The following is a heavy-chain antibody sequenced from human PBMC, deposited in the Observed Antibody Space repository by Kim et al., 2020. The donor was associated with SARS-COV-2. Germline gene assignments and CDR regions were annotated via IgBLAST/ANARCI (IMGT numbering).Heavy chain of an antibody. V-gene: IGHV4-59*09. J-gene: IGHJ5*02. D-gene: IGHD3-3*01. CDR3: ARGLTLFWSGYPGWFDP. Sequence: LKSRVTISVDTSKNQFSLKLSSVTAADTAVYYCARGLTLFWSGYPGWFDPWGQGTLVTVSS.